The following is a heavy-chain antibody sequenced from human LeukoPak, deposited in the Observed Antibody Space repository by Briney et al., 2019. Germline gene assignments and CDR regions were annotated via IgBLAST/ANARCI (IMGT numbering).Heavy chain of an antibody. CDR3: ARVNIHSSGWYRTGYYYYMDV. CDR2: INPNSGGT. Sequence: GASVKVSCKASGYTFTGYYMHWVRQAPGQGLEWMGWINPNSGGTNYAQKFQGRVTMTRDTSISTAYMELSRLRSDDTAVYYCARVNIHSSGWYRTGYYYYMDVWGKGTTVTVSS. CDR1: GYTFTGYY. D-gene: IGHD6-19*01. J-gene: IGHJ6*03. V-gene: IGHV1-2*02.